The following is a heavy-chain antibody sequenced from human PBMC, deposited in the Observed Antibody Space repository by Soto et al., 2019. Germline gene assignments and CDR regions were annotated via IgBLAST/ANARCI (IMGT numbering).Heavy chain of an antibody. CDR1: GFTFSSYG. V-gene: IGHV3-30*18. Sequence: QVQLVESGGGVVQPGKSLRLSCAGSGFTFSSYGMDWVRQAPGKGLEWVAVISYDGSNKYYADSVKSRITTSGDKSKNTLDRQMGGLRADDSAVYYGAKDQRGAGFRGYLDYWGQGTLVTVSS. CDR2: ISYDGSNK. J-gene: IGHJ4*02. CDR3: AKDQRGAGFRGYLDY. D-gene: IGHD3-10*01.